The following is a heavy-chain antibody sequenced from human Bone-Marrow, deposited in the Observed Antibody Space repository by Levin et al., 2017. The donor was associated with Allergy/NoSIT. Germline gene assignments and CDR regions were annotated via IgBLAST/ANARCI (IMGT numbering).Heavy chain of an antibody. CDR3: ARAGRYDY. CDR1: GGSFSGYY. V-gene: IGHV4-34*01. Sequence: SETLSLTCAVHGGSFSGYYWSWIRQPPGKGLEWIGEINHRGSTKSNPSLKSRVSISLDTSKNHFSLKLTSVTAADTAVYYCARAGRYDYWSQGTLVTVSS. D-gene: IGHD3-9*01. J-gene: IGHJ4*02. CDR2: INHRGST.